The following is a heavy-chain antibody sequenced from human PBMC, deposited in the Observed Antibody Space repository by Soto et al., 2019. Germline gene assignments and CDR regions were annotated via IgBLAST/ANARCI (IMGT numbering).Heavy chain of an antibody. CDR3: ARGGYTVTTTGYYYYYGMDV. D-gene: IGHD4-17*01. Sequence: PSETLTLTCTVSGGSIRSYYWSWIRQPPGKGLEWIGYIYYSGSTNYNPSLKSRVTISVDTSKNQFSLKLSSVTAADTAVYYCARGGYTVTTTGYYYYYGMDVWGQGTTVPVSS. CDR1: GGSIRSYY. CDR2: IYYSGST. V-gene: IGHV4-59*01. J-gene: IGHJ6*02.